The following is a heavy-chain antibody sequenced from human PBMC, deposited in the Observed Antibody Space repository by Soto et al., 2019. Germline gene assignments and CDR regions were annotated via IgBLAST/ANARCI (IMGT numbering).Heavy chain of an antibody. CDR3: ERQDGSGPFDD. J-gene: IGHJ5*02. Sequence: PXESLTVSRKYSGPRFPNRLLGWVRQVPGKGLEWMGNIYPGDSDIKYSPSLDGQVTIAADKSSSTAFLEWRSLRSSDSATYYCERQDGSGPFDDWGQGTRVTVSS. D-gene: IGHD3-10*01. CDR2: IYPGDSDI. V-gene: IGHV5-51*01. CDR1: GPRFPNRL.